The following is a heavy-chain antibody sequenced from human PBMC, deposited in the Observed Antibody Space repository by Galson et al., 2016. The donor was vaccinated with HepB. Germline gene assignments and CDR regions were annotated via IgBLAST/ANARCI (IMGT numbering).Heavy chain of an antibody. J-gene: IGHJ4*02. CDR2: IKPDGGEK. D-gene: IGHD3-10*01. V-gene: IGHV3-7*01. Sequence: SLRLSCAASGFTFSTSWMNWVRQAPGKGLEWVANIKPDGGEKNYVDSVKGRFTISRDNAENSLYLQMNSLRPEDTAVYYCATAVRGSPFDYWGQGTLVTVSS. CDR1: GFTFSTSW. CDR3: ATAVRGSPFDY.